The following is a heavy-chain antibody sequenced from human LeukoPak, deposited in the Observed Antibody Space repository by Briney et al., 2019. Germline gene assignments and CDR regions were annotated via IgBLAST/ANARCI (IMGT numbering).Heavy chain of an antibody. CDR2: ISGSGDST. CDR3: AAQEGP. CDR1: RFIFSSYV. V-gene: IGHV3-23*01. J-gene: IGHJ5*02. Sequence: GGSLRLSCAASRFIFSSYVMNWVRQTPGKGLEWVSAISGSGDSTHYADSVKGRFTISRDNPKNTLYLQMNSLGVEDTAVYYCAAQEGPWGQGTLVTVSS.